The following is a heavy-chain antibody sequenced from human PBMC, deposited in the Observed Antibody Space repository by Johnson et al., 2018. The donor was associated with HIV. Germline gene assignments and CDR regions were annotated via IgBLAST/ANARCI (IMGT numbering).Heavy chain of an antibody. J-gene: IGHJ3*02. V-gene: IGHV3-11*01. CDR2: ISSSGSTI. CDR3: ARDEAAVRMVANDAFDN. D-gene: IGHD6-13*01. CDR1: GFTFSDYY. Sequence: QMQLVESGGGLVKPGGSLRLSCAASGFTFSDYYMSWIRQAPGKGLEWVSYISSSGSTIYYADSVKGRFTISRDNAKNSLYLQMGSLRAEDTALYYCARDEAAVRMVANDAFDNGGQGTMVTVSS.